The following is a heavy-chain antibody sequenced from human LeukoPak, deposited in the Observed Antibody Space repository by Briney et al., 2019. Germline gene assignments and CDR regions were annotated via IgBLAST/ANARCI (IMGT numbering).Heavy chain of an antibody. J-gene: IGHJ4*02. CDR2: IYYSGST. CDR1: GGSISSSSYY. D-gene: IGHD3-10*01. CDR3: ARGFSGGSGSYYRYYFDY. V-gene: IGHV4-39*07. Sequence: PSETLSLTCTVSGGSISSSSYYWGWIRQPPGKGLEWIGSIYYSGSTYYNPSLKSRVTISVDTSKNQFSLKLSSVTAADTAVYYCARGFSGGSGSYYRYYFDYWGQGTLVTVSS.